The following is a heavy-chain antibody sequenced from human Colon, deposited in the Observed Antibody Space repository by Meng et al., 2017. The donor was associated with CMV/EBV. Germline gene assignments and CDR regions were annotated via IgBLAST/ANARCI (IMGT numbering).Heavy chain of an antibody. V-gene: IGHV3-74*01. CDR1: GFTFNNCW. Sequence: GGPLRPSCAVFGFTFNNCWIHWVRQAPGKGLVWVSRISGDGSTATHANSVKGRFTISRDNDKNTLYLQMNSLRPEDTAVYYFVRDLDYSNDFNWFDPWGQGTLVTVSS. CDR3: VRDLDYSNDFNWFDP. D-gene: IGHD4-11*01. J-gene: IGHJ5*02. CDR2: ISGDGSTA.